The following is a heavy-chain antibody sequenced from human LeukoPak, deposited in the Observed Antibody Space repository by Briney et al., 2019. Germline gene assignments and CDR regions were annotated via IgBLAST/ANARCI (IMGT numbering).Heavy chain of an antibody. D-gene: IGHD3-10*01. V-gene: IGHV4-34*01. CDR1: GGSFSGYY. J-gene: IGHJ4*02. Sequence: PSETLSLTCAVYGGSFSGYYWSWIRQPPGKGLEWIGEINHSGSTNYNPSLKSRVTISVDTSKNQFSLKLSSVTAADTAVYYCARRTYYGSGSYYTPPYFDYWGQGTLVTVSS. CDR3: ARRTYYGSGSYYTPPYFDY. CDR2: INHSGST.